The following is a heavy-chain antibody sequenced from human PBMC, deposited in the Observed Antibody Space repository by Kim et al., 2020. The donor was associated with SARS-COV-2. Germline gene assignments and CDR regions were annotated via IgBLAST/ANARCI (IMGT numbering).Heavy chain of an antibody. Sequence: SVKVSCKASGGTFSSYAISWVRQAPGQGLEWMGRIIPILGIANYAQKFRGRVTITADKSTSTAYMELSSLRSEDTAVYYCARVRYYGSGSYYNEYYFDYWGQGTLVTVSS. V-gene: IGHV1-69*04. D-gene: IGHD3-10*01. J-gene: IGHJ4*02. CDR2: IIPILGIA. CDR1: GGTFSSYA. CDR3: ARVRYYGSGSYYNEYYFDY.